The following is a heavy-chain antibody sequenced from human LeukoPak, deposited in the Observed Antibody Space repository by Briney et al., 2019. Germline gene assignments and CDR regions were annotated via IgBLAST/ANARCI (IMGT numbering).Heavy chain of an antibody. J-gene: IGHJ4*02. Sequence: GGSLRLSCAASGFTFSSYAMHWVRQAPGKGLEYVSAISSNGGSTYYANSVKGRFTISRDNSKNTLYLQMGSLRAEDMAVYYCARVPQGPGYSYGPDYWGQGTLVTVSP. V-gene: IGHV3-64*01. D-gene: IGHD5-18*01. CDR3: ARVPQGPGYSYGPDY. CDR1: GFTFSSYA. CDR2: ISSNGGST.